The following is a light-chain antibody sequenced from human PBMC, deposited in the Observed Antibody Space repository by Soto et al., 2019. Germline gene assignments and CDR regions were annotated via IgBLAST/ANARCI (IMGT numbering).Light chain of an antibody. CDR3: QQSYSTHMYT. CDR2: AAS. J-gene: IGKJ5*01. Sequence: DIQMTQSPSTLSASVGDRVTITCRASQSIGTWLAWYQHRPGKAPSLLIYAASSLQSGVPSRFSGSGSGTDFTLTISSLQPEDFATYYCQQSYSTHMYTFGQGTRLEIK. V-gene: IGKV1-39*01. CDR1: QSIGTW.